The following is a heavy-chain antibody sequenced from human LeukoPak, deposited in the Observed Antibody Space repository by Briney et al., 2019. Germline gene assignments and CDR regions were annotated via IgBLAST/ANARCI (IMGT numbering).Heavy chain of an antibody. J-gene: IGHJ4*02. CDR2: ISGSGGST. D-gene: IGHD3-16*02. CDR1: GFTFSSYA. CDR3: AITFGGVIAMGLDY. V-gene: IGHV3-23*01. Sequence: PGGSLRLSCAASGFTFSSYAMSWVRQAPGKGLEWVSAISGSGGSTYYADSAKGRFTISRDNSKNTLYLQMNSLRAEDTAVYYCAITFGGVIAMGLDYWGQGTLVTVSS.